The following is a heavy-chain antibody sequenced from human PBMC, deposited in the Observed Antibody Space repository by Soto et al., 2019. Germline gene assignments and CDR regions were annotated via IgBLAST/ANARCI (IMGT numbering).Heavy chain of an antibody. CDR2: IYYSGST. J-gene: IGHJ5*02. CDR1: GGSISSYY. V-gene: IGHV4-59*08. Sequence: QVQLQESGPGLVKPSETLSLTCTVSGGSISSYYWSWIRQPPGKGLEWVGHIYYSGSTNYNPSHMSRVTRSVDPSKTQSSLKLSSVTAADTAVYYGAKQSCSSTSCYSWVSWFDPWGQGARVSVSS. CDR3: AKQSCSSTSCYSWVSWFDP. D-gene: IGHD2-2*01.